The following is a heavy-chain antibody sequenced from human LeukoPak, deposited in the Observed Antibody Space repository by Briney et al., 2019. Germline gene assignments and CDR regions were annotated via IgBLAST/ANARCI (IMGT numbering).Heavy chain of an antibody. CDR1: GFTFGSSG. CDR2: IWYDGSNK. Sequence: PGGPLRLSCAASGFTFGSSGMHWVRQAPGKGPEWVAVIWYDGSNKYYAHSVKGRFTISRDNSKNTLYLQMNSLRAEDTALYYCARDPSAGGGNYLENWGQGTLVTVSS. V-gene: IGHV3-33*01. J-gene: IGHJ4*02. D-gene: IGHD4-23*01. CDR3: ARDPSAGGGNYLEN.